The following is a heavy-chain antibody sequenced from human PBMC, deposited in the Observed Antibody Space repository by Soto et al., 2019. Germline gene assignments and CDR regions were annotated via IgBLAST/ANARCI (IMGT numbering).Heavy chain of an antibody. CDR1: GGSISSAAYC. J-gene: IGHJ4*02. D-gene: IGHD7-27*01. CDR3: ARGPSGDKVDY. Sequence: QVQLQESGPRLVSPSQTLSLTCTVSGGSISSAAYCWSWIRQSPDKGLEWIGHIYDGGTTYSSPSLKGRVTISADTYETQFSLKLNSVSAADTAVYYCARGPSGDKVDYWGQGIQVTVSS. V-gene: IGHV4-30-4*01. CDR2: IYDGGTT.